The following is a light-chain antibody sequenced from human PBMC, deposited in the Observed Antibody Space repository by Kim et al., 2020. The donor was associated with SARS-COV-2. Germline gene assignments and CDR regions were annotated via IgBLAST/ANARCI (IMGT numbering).Light chain of an antibody. CDR3: QQYGSAPLT. J-gene: IGKJ1*01. CDR1: PGVGSSY. Sequence: PGERATRSCGGSPGVGSSYVAWYELKPGQDPRLVISGAASRATGIPDRCSGGGSGTDFTLTISRLEPGDFAGYYCQQYGSAPLTFGQGTRGDIK. V-gene: IGKV3-20*01. CDR2: GAA.